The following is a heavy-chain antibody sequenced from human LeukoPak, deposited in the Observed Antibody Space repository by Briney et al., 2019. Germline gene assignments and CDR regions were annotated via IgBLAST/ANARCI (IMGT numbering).Heavy chain of an antibody. CDR1: GGSISSYY. CDR2: IYYSGST. CDR3: ARAPGLWFGEYQFDY. Sequence: SETLSLTCTVSGGSISSYYWSWIRQPPGKGLEWIGYIYYSGSTNYNPSLKSRVTISVDTSKNQFSLKLSSVTAADTAVYYCARAPGLWFGEYQFDYWGQGTLVTVSP. D-gene: IGHD3-10*01. J-gene: IGHJ4*02. V-gene: IGHV4-59*01.